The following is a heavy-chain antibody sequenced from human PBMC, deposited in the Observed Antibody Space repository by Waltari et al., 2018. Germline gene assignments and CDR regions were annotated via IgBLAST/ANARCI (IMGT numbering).Heavy chain of an antibody. Sequence: QVQLLQSGAEVKKPGASVKVSCQASGYTFTTYEINWVRQASGQGLEWMGWMKPNTCDTGFAQRFQGRGTMTRDTSSNTAYMELSTLTSEDTALYYCARGRNVYAGFDYNWFDPWGPGTLVTVSS. CDR3: ARGRNVYAGFDYNWFDP. V-gene: IGHV1-8*02. CDR2: MKPNTCDT. J-gene: IGHJ5*02. D-gene: IGHD5-12*01. CDR1: GYTFTTYE.